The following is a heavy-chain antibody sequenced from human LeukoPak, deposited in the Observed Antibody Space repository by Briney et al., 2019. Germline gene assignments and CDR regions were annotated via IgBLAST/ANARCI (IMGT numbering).Heavy chain of an antibody. V-gene: IGHV3-30*04. D-gene: IGHD6-19*01. J-gene: IGHJ3*02. CDR3: TTWVASSGWYAFDI. CDR1: GFTFSSYA. Sequence: GGSLRLSCAASGFTFSSYAVHWVRQAPGKGLEWVAVVSYDGSNKYYADSVKGRFTISRDNSKKTLYLRMNSLRAEDTAVYYCTTWVASSGWYAFDIWGQGTMVTVSS. CDR2: VSYDGSNK.